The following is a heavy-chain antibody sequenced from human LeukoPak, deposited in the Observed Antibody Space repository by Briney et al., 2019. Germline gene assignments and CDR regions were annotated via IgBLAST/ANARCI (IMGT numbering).Heavy chain of an antibody. V-gene: IGHV4-39*01. D-gene: IGHD1-1*01. CDR3: ARLFLERRYFDY. J-gene: IGHJ4*02. Sequence: SETLSLTSAVSGGSIRSYYWGWIRQPPGKGLEWIGSIYYSGSTYYNPSLKSRVTISVDTSKNQFSLKLSSVTAADTAVYYCARLFLERRYFDYWGQGTLVTVSS. CDR2: IYYSGST. CDR1: GGSIRSYY.